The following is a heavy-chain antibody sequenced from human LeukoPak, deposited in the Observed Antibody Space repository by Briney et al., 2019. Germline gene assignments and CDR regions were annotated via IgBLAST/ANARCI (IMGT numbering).Heavy chain of an antibody. CDR1: GGSINSYY. CDR2: IYYNGST. D-gene: IGHD3-22*01. V-gene: IGHV4-59*01. CDR3: ARDTSGYRRGSFDY. J-gene: IGHJ4*02. Sequence: PSETLSLTCTVSGGSINSYYWSWIRQPPGKGLEWIGYIYYNGSTNYNPSLKSRVTISLDTSNNQFSLKLSSVTAADTAVYYCARDTSGYRRGSFDYWGQGTLVTVSS.